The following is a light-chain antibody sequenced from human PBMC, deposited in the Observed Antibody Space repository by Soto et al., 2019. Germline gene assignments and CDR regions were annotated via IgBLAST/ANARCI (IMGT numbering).Light chain of an antibody. Sequence: EIVMTQSPATLSVSPGERATLSCRASQSVSSNLAWYQQKPGQAPRLLIYGASTRATGIPARFSGSGSGTEFTLTISRLEPEDSAVYFCQHYSSQTFGQGTKVDIK. CDR1: QSVSSN. CDR3: QHYSSQT. CDR2: GAS. V-gene: IGKV3-15*01. J-gene: IGKJ1*01.